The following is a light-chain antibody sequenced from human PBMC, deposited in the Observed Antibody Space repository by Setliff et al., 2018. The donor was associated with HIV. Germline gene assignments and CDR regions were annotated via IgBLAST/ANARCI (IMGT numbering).Light chain of an antibody. CDR3: CSYSGDSVWV. CDR2: DVS. V-gene: IGLV2-14*03. CDR1: SGDISDY. Sequence: QSALTQPASVSGSPGQSIAIACTGASGDISDYVSWYQPHPGKAPKLMIYDVSYRPSGVSSRFSGSRSGNTASLTISGLQPEDEADYFCCSYSGDSVWVFGAGTKVTVL. J-gene: IGLJ3*02.